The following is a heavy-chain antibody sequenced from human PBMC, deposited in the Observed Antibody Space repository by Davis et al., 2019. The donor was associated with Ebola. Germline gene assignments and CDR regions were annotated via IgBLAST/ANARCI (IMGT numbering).Heavy chain of an antibody. CDR1: GYSISSGYY. D-gene: IGHD5-24*01. CDR2: IFHGGTT. J-gene: IGHJ4*02. Sequence: MPGGSLRLSCTVSGYSISSGYYWGWIRQPPGKGLEWIGSIFHGGTTSYNPSLKSRVTISLDTSKNQFSLKLRSVTAADTAVYYCARRFADGSHNTLDYWGQGTLVTVSS. CDR3: ARRFADGSHNTLDY. V-gene: IGHV4-38-2*02.